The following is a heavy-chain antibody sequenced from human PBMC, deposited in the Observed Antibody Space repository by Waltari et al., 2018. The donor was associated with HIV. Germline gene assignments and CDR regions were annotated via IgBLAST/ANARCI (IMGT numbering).Heavy chain of an antibody. CDR1: GFTFSSYG. V-gene: IGHV3-33*01. CDR2: IGDDGSNK. Sequence: QVQLVESGGGVVQPGRSLRLSCAASGFTFSSYGMHWVRQAPGKVLEWVAVIGDDGSNKYYADSGKGRFTISRDNSKNTLYLQMNSLRAEDTAVYYCAREDLLYCGGDCYPGDYWGQGTLVTVSS. CDR3: AREDLLYCGGDCYPGDY. J-gene: IGHJ4*02. D-gene: IGHD2-21*02.